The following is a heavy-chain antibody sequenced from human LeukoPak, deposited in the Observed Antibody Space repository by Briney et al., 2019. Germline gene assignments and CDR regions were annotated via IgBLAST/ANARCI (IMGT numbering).Heavy chain of an antibody. V-gene: IGHV3-30*12. CDR1: GFTFSSYG. CDR3: AKAGYWSGYYNPLYYMDV. Sequence: GGSLRLSCAASGFTFSSYGMQCVRPAPGEWLEWVAAILLDGSKGFYTDSVRGVFTISRDNSKNTFYLQMSSLRAEDTAVYYCAKAGYWSGYYNPLYYMDVWGTGTTVIVSS. CDR2: ILLDGSKG. J-gene: IGHJ6*04. D-gene: IGHD3-3*01.